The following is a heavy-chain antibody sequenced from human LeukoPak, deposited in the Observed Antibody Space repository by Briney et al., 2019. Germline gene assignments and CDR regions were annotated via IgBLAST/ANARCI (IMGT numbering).Heavy chain of an antibody. CDR2: IYYSGNT. V-gene: IGHV4-61*01. CDR1: GGSVSGGKDF. Sequence: PSETLSLTCAVSGGSVSGGKDFWGWIRQPPGKGLEWIGYIYYSGNTNYNPSLKSRVIISVDTSKNQFSLKLSSVTAADTAVYYCARFSGYPQYYFDYWGQGTQVTVSS. D-gene: IGHD3-22*01. CDR3: ARFSGYPQYYFDY. J-gene: IGHJ4*02.